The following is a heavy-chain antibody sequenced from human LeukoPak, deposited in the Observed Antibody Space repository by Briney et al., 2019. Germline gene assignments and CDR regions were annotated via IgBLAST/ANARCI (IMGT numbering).Heavy chain of an antibody. D-gene: IGHD3-10*01. Sequence: GGSLRLSCAASGFTVSSNYMSWIRQAPGKGLEWVSIFYSGGYTYYADSVKGRFTISRDNSKNTLYLRMNSLRAEDTAVYYCARGEYYYYYYMDVWGRGTTVTVSS. V-gene: IGHV3-66*02. CDR3: ARGEYYYYYYMDV. CDR2: FYSGGYT. J-gene: IGHJ6*03. CDR1: GFTVSSNY.